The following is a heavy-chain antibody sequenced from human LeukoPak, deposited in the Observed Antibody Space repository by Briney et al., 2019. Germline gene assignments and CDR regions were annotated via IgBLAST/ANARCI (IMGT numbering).Heavy chain of an antibody. CDR1: GFTFSSYG. D-gene: IGHD2-15*01. CDR2: IRYDGSNK. J-gene: IGHJ4*02. V-gene: IGHV3-30*02. Sequence: GGSLRLSCAASGFTFSSYGMHWVRQAPGKGLEWVAYIRYDGSNKYYADSVKGRFTISRDTSKNTLYLQMNSLRAEDAAVYYCAKESPYCSGGRCYYGPLDYWGQGTLVTVSS. CDR3: AKESPYCSGGRCYYGPLDY.